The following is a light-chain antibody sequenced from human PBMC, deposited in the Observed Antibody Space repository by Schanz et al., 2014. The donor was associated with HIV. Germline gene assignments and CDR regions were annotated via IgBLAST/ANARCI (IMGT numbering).Light chain of an antibody. J-gene: IGKJ1*01. CDR1: QSVSSN. CDR3: QHYGSSRPWT. CDR2: GAS. Sequence: EIVMTQSPGTLSVSPGERATLSCKASQSVSSNLAWYQHKPGQAPRLLIYGASNRATGIPDRFSGSGSGTDFTLTISRLETEDFAVYSCQHYGSSRPWTFGQGTKVEIQ. V-gene: IGKV3-20*01.